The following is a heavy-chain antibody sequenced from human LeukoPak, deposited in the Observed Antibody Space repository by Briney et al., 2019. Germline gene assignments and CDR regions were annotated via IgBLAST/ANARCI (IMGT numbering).Heavy chain of an antibody. Sequence: GGSLRLSCAASGFTFRSFAMSWVRQAPGKGLEWLSTISAGGDRTYYADSVKGRFTISRDNSKNTLFLQMNSLRAEDTAVYYCAREADCSGGGCYRGAFDIWGQGTMVAVSS. J-gene: IGHJ3*02. D-gene: IGHD2-15*01. V-gene: IGHV3-23*01. CDR1: GFTFRSFA. CDR2: ISAGGDRT. CDR3: AREADCSGGGCYRGAFDI.